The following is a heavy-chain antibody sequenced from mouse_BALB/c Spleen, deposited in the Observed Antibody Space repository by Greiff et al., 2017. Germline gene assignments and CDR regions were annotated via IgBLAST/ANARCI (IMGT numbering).Heavy chain of an antibody. CDR3: ARSRYGNEGAWFAY. D-gene: IGHD2-10*02. J-gene: IGHJ3*01. CDR2: ISSGSSTI. CDR1: GFTFSSFG. V-gene: IGHV5-17*02. Sequence: EVQRVESGGGLVQPGGSRKLSCAASGFTFSSFGMHWVRQAPEKGLEWVAYISSGSSTIYYADTVKGRFTISRDNPKNTLFLQMTSLRSEDTAMYYCARSRYGNEGAWFAYWGQGTLVTVSA.